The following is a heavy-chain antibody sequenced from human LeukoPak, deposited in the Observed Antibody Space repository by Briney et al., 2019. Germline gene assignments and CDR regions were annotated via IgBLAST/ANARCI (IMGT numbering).Heavy chain of an antibody. V-gene: IGHV4-39*01. CDR2: IYYSGST. D-gene: IGHD5-18*01. CDR1: GGSISSSSYY. J-gene: IGHJ4*02. CDR3: ARHEIRAMVPYYFDY. Sequence: SETLSLTCTVSGGSISSSSYYWGWIRQPPGKGLEWIGSIYYSGSTNYNPSLKSRVTISVDTSKNQFSLKLSSVTAADTAVYYCARHEIRAMVPYYFDYWGQGTLVTVSS.